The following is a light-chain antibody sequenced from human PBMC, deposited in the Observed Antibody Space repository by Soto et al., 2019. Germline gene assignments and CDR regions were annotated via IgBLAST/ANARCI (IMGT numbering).Light chain of an antibody. CDR1: QDIAKY. J-gene: IGKJ4*01. V-gene: IGKV1-9*01. CDR2: AAS. Sequence: IQLTQSPSFVSASVGDRVTITCRASQDIAKYLAWYQQKPGKAPNVLIYAASALQNGVPSRFSGRGSGTEFTLTISSLQPDDFATYSCQQLNSFPVTFGGGTKVEI. CDR3: QQLNSFPVT.